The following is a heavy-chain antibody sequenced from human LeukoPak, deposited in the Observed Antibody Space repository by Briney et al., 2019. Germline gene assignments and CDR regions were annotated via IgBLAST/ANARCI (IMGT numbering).Heavy chain of an antibody. J-gene: IGHJ5*02. Sequence: ASVKVSCKASGYTFTNYYILWVRQAPGQGLEWMGIINASGGTTTYAQKFQGRVTMTRDMSTSTVYMELSSLRSEDTAVYYCARLTGYSSESWFDPWGQGTLVTVSS. CDR3: ARLTGYSSESWFDP. V-gene: IGHV1-46*01. CDR1: GYTFTNYY. D-gene: IGHD3-9*01. CDR2: INASGGTT.